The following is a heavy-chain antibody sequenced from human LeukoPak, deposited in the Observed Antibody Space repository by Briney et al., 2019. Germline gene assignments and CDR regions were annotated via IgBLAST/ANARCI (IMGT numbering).Heavy chain of an antibody. J-gene: IGHJ6*02. CDR2: IYYSGST. D-gene: IGHD3-9*01. V-gene: IGHV4-59*01. CDR1: GGSISSYY. Sequence: SETLSLTCTVSGGSISSYYWSWIRQPPGKGLEWIGYIYYSGSTNYNPSLKSRVTISVDTSKNQFSLKLSSVTAADTAVYYCARDGYYDILTGYRPDYYYGMDVWGQGTTVTVSS. CDR3: ARDGYYDILTGYRPDYYYGMDV.